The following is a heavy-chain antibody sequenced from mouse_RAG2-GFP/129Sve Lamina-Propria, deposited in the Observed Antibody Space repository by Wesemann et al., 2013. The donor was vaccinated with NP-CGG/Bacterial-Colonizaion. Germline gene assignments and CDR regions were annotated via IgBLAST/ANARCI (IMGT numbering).Heavy chain of an antibody. Sequence: QVQLQQPGAELVKPGASVKLSCKASGYTFTSYWMHWVKQRPGQGLEWIGEIDPSDSYTNYNQKFKGKATLTVDKSSSTAYMELRSLTSEDSAVYYCARSYGYDGYAMDYWGQGTSVTVSS. CDR3: ARSYGYDGYAMDY. D-gene: IGHD2-2*01. V-gene: IGHV1-69*02. J-gene: IGHJ4*01. CDR1: GYTFTSYW. CDR2: IDPSDSYT.